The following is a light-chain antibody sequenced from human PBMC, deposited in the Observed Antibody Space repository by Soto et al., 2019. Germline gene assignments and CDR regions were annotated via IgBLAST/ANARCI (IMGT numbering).Light chain of an antibody. CDR2: GAS. CDR1: QSVRSN. V-gene: IGKV3-20*01. Sequence: EILMTQSPATLSVSPGESATLSCRASQSVRSNLAWYQQKPGQATRLIIYGASSRANGIPDRFSGSGSGTDFTLTISRLEPEDFALYYCQQYGSSHRITFGPGTKVDIK. J-gene: IGKJ3*01. CDR3: QQYGSSHRIT.